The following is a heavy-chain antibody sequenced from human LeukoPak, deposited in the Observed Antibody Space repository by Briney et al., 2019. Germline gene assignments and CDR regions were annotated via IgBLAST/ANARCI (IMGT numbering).Heavy chain of an antibody. CDR2: IYYSGST. Sequence: SQTLSLTCTVSGGSISSGGYYWSWIRQHPGKGLEWIGYIYYSGSTYYSPSLKSRVTISVDTSKNQFSLQLRSVTAADTAVYYCARAICVYGGYDLGYYFDYWGPGDLVTV. J-gene: IGHJ4*02. CDR1: GGSISSGGYY. D-gene: IGHD5-12*01. V-gene: IGHV4-31*03. CDR3: ARAICVYGGYDLGYYFDY.